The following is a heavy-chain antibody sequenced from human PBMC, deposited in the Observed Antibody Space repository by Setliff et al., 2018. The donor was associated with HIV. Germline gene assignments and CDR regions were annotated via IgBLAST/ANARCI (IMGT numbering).Heavy chain of an antibody. J-gene: IGHJ3*02. CDR3: ARRNSGWYDAFDI. V-gene: IGHV4-38-2*01. CDR1: GSSISNGYY. Sequence: PSETLSLTCAVSGSSISNGYYWGWIRQPPGKGLEWLGSIYHSGSTYYNPSLKSRVTISVDTSKNQFSLKLSSVTAADTAVYHCARRNSGWYDAFDIWGQGTMVTVSS. D-gene: IGHD6-19*01. CDR2: IYHSGST.